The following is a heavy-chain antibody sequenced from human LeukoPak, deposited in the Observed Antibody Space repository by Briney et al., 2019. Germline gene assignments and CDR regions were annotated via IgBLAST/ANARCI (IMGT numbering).Heavy chain of an antibody. CDR3: ARGIAAAGTPRPNWFDP. J-gene: IGHJ5*02. Sequence: SSETLSLTCAVYGGSFSGYYWSWIRQPPGKGLEWIGEINHSGSTNYNPSLKSRVTISVDTSKNQFSLKLSSVTAADTAVYYCARGIAAAGTPRPNWFDPWGQGTLVTVSS. CDR1: GGSFSGYY. CDR2: INHSGST. V-gene: IGHV4-34*01. D-gene: IGHD6-13*01.